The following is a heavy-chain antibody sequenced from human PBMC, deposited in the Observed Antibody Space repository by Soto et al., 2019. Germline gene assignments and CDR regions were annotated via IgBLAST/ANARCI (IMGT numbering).Heavy chain of an antibody. Sequence: ESGGGLVQPGGSLRLSCAASGFTFSRYWMSWVRQAPGKGLEWVANIKQDGSEKYYVDSVKGRFTISRDNAKNSLYLQMNSLRAEDTAVYYCARELRDDYGDYPPYWYFDLWGRGTLVTVSS. CDR2: IKQDGSEK. J-gene: IGHJ2*01. CDR1: GFTFSRYW. V-gene: IGHV3-7*01. CDR3: ARELRDDYGDYPPYWYFDL. D-gene: IGHD4-17*01.